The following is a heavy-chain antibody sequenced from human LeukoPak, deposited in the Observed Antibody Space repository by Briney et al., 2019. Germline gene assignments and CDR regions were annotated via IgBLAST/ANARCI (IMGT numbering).Heavy chain of an antibody. CDR3: ARVGRVGYYDSSGYYYDFDY. CDR2: IYYSGST. J-gene: IGHJ4*02. D-gene: IGHD3-22*01. CDR1: GGSISSSSYY. Sequence: PSETLSLTCTVSGGSISSSSYYWGWIRQPPGMGLEWIGSIYYSGSTYYNPSLKSRVTISVDTSKNQFSLKLSSVTAADTAVYYCARVGRVGYYDSSGYYYDFDYWGQGTLVTVSS. V-gene: IGHV4-39*07.